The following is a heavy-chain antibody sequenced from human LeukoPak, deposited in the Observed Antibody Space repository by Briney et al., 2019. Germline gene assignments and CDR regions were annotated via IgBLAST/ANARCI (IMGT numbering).Heavy chain of an antibody. J-gene: IGHJ3*02. D-gene: IGHD1-26*01. V-gene: IGHV1-8*01. CDR2: MNPNSGNT. CDR3: ARAGALDAFDI. Sequence: GASVMVSYKASGYTFTIYDINWVRQAAGQGLEWMGWMNPNSGNTGYAQKFQGRVTMTRNTSISTAYMELSSLRSEDTAVYYCARAGALDAFDIWGQGTMVTVSS. CDR1: GYTFTIYD.